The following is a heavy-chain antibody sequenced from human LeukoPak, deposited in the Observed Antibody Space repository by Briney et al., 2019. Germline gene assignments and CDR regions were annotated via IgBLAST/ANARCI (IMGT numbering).Heavy chain of an antibody. CDR1: GFTFSSYG. D-gene: IGHD6-25*01. Sequence: GRSLRLPCAASGFTFSSYGMHWVRQAPGKGLEWVAVISYDGSNKCYADSVKGRFTISRDNSKNTLYLQMNSLGAEDTAVYYCAKEQRLGPGYYYGMDVWGKGTTVTVSS. CDR2: ISYDGSNK. CDR3: AKEQRLGPGYYYGMDV. J-gene: IGHJ6*04. V-gene: IGHV3-30*18.